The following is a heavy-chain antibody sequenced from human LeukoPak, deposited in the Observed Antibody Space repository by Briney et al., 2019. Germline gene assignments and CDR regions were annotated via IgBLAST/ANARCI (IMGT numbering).Heavy chain of an antibody. CDR3: ARGPYSSNWYVDY. V-gene: IGHV3-48*03. Sequence: PGGSLRLSCAASGFTFSSYDLNWVRQAPGKGLEWISYISSTGLTIHYADSVKGRFTISRDSAKNSLYLQMNSLRAEDTAVYYCARGPYSSNWYVDYWGQGTLVTVAS. J-gene: IGHJ4*02. CDR2: ISSTGLTI. D-gene: IGHD6-13*01. CDR1: GFTFSSYD.